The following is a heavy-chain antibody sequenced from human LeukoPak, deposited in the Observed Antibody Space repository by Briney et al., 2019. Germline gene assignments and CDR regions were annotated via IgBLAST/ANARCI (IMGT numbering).Heavy chain of an antibody. J-gene: IGHJ6*02. CDR1: GYTFTSYY. Sequence: VASVKVSCKASGYTFTSYYMHWVRQAPGQGLEWMGIINPSGGSTSYAQKFQGRVTMTRDTSTSTVYMELSSLRSEDTAVYYCARGLRYCSGGSCGMDVWGQGTTVTVSS. CDR2: INPSGGST. CDR3: ARGLRYCSGGSCGMDV. D-gene: IGHD2-15*01. V-gene: IGHV1-46*01.